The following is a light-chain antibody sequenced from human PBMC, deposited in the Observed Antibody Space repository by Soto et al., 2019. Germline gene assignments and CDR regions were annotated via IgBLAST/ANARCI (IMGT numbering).Light chain of an antibody. V-gene: IGKV1-5*03. Sequence: QISQAPSPLPCSCFHRKTITFRARKTIDSWLAWYQQRPGKPPNLLIYKASTMASGVPSRFSGSGSGTEFTLTISSLEPDDFAAYYCQHYDSYSEAFGQGTKVDIK. CDR3: QHYDSYSEA. J-gene: IGKJ1*01. CDR2: KAS. CDR1: KTIDSW.